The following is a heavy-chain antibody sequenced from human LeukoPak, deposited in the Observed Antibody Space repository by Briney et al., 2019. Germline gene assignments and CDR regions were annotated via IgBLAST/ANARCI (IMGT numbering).Heavy chain of an antibody. D-gene: IGHD3-9*01. CDR2: IYYSGST. Sequence: SETLSLTCTVSGVSISSYYWSWIRQPPGKGLEWIGYIYYSGSTNYNPSLKSRVTISVDTSKNQFSLKLSSVTAADTAVYYCARASDDYDILTGYSPPFDYWGQGTLVTVSS. CDR3: ARASDDYDILTGYSPPFDY. J-gene: IGHJ4*02. V-gene: IGHV4-59*01. CDR1: GVSISSYY.